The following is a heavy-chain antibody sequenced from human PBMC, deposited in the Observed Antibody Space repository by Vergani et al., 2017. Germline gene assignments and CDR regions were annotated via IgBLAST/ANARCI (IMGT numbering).Heavy chain of an antibody. Sequence: EVQLLESGGGLVQPGGSLRLSCAASGFTFSSYAMSWVRQAPGKGLEWVSAISGSGGSTYYADSVKGRFTISRDNSKNTLYLQMNSLRAEDTAVYYCAKGHMVRGVRHLGYYYYGMDVWGQGTTVTVSS. CDR3: AKGHMVRGVRHLGYYYYGMDV. CDR2: ISGSGGST. D-gene: IGHD3-10*01. CDR1: GFTFSSYA. J-gene: IGHJ6*02. V-gene: IGHV3-23*01.